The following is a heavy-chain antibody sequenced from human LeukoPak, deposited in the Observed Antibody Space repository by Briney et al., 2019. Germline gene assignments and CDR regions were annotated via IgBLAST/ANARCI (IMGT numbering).Heavy chain of an antibody. CDR3: ARVEYSSSSGFGDPYYYYYGMDV. CDR1: GGTFSSYA. CDR2: IIPIFGTA. Sequence: SVKVSCKASGGTFSSYAISWVRQAPGQGLEWMGGIIPIFGTANYAQKFQGRVTITADESTSTAYMELSSLRSEDTAVYYCARVEYSSSSGFGDPYYYYYGMDVWGQGTTVTVSS. V-gene: IGHV1-69*01. D-gene: IGHD6-13*01. J-gene: IGHJ6*02.